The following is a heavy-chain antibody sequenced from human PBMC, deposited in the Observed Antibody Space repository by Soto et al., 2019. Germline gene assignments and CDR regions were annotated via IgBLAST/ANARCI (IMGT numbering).Heavy chain of an antibody. CDR3: AKDLSSSWYRVNFDY. CDR2: ISWNSGSI. CDR1: GFTFDDYA. V-gene: IGHV3-9*01. Sequence: PGGSLRLSCAASGFTFDDYAMHWVRQAPGKGLEWVSGISWNSGSIGYADSVKGRFTISRDNAKNSLYLQMNSLRAEDTALYYCAKDLSSSWYRVNFDYWGQGTLVTVSS. D-gene: IGHD6-13*01. J-gene: IGHJ4*02.